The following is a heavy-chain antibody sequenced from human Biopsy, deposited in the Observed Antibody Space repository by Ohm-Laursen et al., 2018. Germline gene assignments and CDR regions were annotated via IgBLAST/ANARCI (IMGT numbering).Heavy chain of an antibody. J-gene: IGHJ2*01. Sequence: SQTLSLTYIVSGDSIFGGGYYWTWIRQPPEKGLEWLGFLFFSGDTHYNPSLRSRVDLSSDMSKNEFYLRLYSVTAADTAVYYCARAKTQDRRFPDWYFDLWGRGTLVTVSS. CDR2: LFFSGDT. V-gene: IGHV4-31*03. CDR3: ARAKTQDRRFPDWYFDL. CDR1: GDSIFGGGYY. D-gene: IGHD3-22*01.